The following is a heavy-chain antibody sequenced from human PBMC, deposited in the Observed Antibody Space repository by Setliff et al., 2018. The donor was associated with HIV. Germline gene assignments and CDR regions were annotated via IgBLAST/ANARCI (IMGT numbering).Heavy chain of an antibody. V-gene: IGHV4-39*07. D-gene: IGHD2-15*01. J-gene: IGHJ2*01. CDR3: ARDLIGYCSGGSCNTGLDWYFDL. CDR1: GVSISGPTGITYY. Sequence: SETLSLTCSVSGVSISGPTGITYYWDWLRQPPGKGLEWIGNIHYSRGSSYNASLKSRVTISADTSNNQVSLKLSSVTAADTAVYYCARDLIGYCSGGSCNTGLDWYFDLWGRGTLVTVSS. CDR2: IHYSRGS.